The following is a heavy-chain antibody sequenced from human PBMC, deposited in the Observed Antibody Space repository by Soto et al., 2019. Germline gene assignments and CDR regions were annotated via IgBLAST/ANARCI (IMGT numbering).Heavy chain of an antibody. CDR3: AKDRGSSSSNYYYYYGMDV. D-gene: IGHD6-6*01. Sequence: EVQLLESGGGLVQPGGSLRLSCAASGFTFTSYAMNWVRQAPGKGLERQAPGKGLEWVSAISGSGGSTYYADSVKGRFTISRDNSRNTLYLQMNSLRAEDTAVYYCAKDRGSSSSNYYYYYGMDVWGQGTTVTVSS. CDR2: ISGSGGST. V-gene: IGHV3-23*01. J-gene: IGHJ6*02. CDR1: GFTFTSYA.